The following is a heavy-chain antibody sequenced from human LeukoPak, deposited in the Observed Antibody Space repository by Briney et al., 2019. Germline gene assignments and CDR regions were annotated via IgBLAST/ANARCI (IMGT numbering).Heavy chain of an antibody. CDR3: ARVGLLRWLTNGGYNYYYMDV. J-gene: IGHJ6*03. CDR1: GFTLSSYA. V-gene: IGHV3-30*04. Sequence: GGSLRLSCAASGFTLSSYAMHWVRQAPGKGLEWVAVISYDGSNKYYADSVKGRFTISRDNSKNTLCLQMNSLRAEDTAVYYCARVGLLRWLTNGGYNYYYMDVWGKGTTVTVSS. D-gene: IGHD4-23*01. CDR2: ISYDGSNK.